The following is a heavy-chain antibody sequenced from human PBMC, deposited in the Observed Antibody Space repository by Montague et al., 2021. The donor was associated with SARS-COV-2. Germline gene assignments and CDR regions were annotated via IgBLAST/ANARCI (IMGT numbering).Heavy chain of an antibody. CDR3: ARRPIGYCSSTSCYADYYYARDD. CDR2: IYYSGST. D-gene: IGHD2-2*01. J-gene: IGHJ6*02. V-gene: IGHV4-39*01. CDR1: GGSISSSSYY. Sequence: SETLSLTCTVSGGSISSSSYYWGWIRQPPGKGLEWIGSIYYSGSTYYNPSLKSRVTISVDTSKNQFSLKLSSVTAADTAVYYCARRPIGYCSSTSCYADYYYARDDWGQGTTVTVSS.